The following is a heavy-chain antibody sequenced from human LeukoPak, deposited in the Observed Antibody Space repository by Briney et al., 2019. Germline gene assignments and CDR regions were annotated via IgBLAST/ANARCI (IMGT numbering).Heavy chain of an antibody. CDR3: ARGILVTVYAAFDY. J-gene: IGHJ4*02. V-gene: IGHV4-34*01. CDR2: IIHTGRT. D-gene: IGHD2/OR15-2a*01. Sequence: PSETLSLTCGVYGGSFSGYYWTWIRQSPGMGLEWIGEIIHTGRTNYNPSLSSQVSISVDTSKNQFSLQLSSVTAADTAVYYCARGILVTVYAAFDYWGQGTLVTVSS. CDR1: GGSFSGYY.